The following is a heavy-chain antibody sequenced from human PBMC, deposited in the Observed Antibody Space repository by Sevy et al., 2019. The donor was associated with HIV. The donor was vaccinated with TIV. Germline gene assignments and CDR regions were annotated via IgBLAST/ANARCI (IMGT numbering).Heavy chain of an antibody. D-gene: IGHD3-16*01. CDR3: ARDMGAVTYYYYGMDV. CDR1: GFTFSDYY. CDR2: ISSTGSTI. V-gene: IGHV3-11*01. J-gene: IGHJ6*02. Sequence: GGSLRLSCAASGFTFSDYYMSWIRQAPGKGLEWVSFISSTGSTIYYADSVKGRFTFSRDNAQNSLFLQMNSLRGEDTAVYYCARDMGAVTYYYYGMDVWGQGTTVTVSS.